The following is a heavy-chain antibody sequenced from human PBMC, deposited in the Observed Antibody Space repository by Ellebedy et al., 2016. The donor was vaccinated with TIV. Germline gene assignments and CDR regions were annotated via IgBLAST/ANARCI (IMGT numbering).Heavy chain of an antibody. Sequence: GESLKISXAASGFTFSSYGMHWVRQAPGKGLEWVAVISYDGDYKYYADSVKGRFTISRDNSKNTLYLQMSSLRTEDTAVYYCSKDSRSTGYGAFEKWGQGTMVSVAS. V-gene: IGHV3-30*18. J-gene: IGHJ3*02. CDR2: ISYDGDYK. D-gene: IGHD3-22*01. CDR1: GFTFSSYG. CDR3: SKDSRSTGYGAFEK.